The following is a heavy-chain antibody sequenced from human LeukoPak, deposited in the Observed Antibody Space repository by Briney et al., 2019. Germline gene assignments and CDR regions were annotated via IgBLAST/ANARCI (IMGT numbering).Heavy chain of an antibody. D-gene: IGHD6-13*01. V-gene: IGHV1-69*04. Sequence: SVKVSCKASGGTFSSYAISWVRQAPGQGLEWMGRIIPILGIANYAQKFQGRVTITADKSTSTAYMELSSLRSEDTAVYYCASLYSSSWLGFDYWGQGTLVTVSS. CDR1: GGTFSSYA. CDR3: ASLYSSSWLGFDY. J-gene: IGHJ4*02. CDR2: IIPILGIA.